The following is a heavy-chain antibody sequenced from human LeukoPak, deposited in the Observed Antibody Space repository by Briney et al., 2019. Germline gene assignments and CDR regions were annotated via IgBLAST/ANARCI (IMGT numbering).Heavy chain of an antibody. CDR3: ARAGHDSSGYSFRLDY. CDR1: GYTCAGHH. J-gene: IGHJ4*02. V-gene: IGHV1-2*02. Sequence: GASVKVSCKTSGYTCAGHHIHWVRPAPGQGLEWVGWINPSSGDTKYAQYFEDGVIMTRYTSISTAYMDLSRLSSDDTAIYYCARAGHDSSGYSFRLDYWGQGALVTVSS. D-gene: IGHD3-22*01. CDR2: INPSSGDT.